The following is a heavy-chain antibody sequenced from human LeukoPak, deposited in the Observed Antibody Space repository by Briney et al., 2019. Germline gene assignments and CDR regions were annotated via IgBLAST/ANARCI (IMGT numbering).Heavy chain of an antibody. V-gene: IGHV1-46*01. Sequence: GASVKVSCKTSGYSFTSHYIHWLRQAPGQGLEWMGIINPSGGSTSYAQKFQGRVTMTRDTSTSTVYMELSSLRSEDTAVYYCARDPIQGGLRFFNWFDPWGQGTLVTVSS. CDR3: ARDPIQGGLRFFNWFDP. D-gene: IGHD3-3*01. J-gene: IGHJ5*02. CDR2: INPSGGST. CDR1: GYSFTSHY.